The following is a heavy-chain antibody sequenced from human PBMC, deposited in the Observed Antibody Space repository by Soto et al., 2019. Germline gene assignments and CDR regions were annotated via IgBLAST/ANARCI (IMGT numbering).Heavy chain of an antibody. Sequence: QVQLVESGGGVVQPGRSLRLSCAASGFTFSSYGMHWVRQAPGKGLEWVAVISYDGSNKYYADSVKGRFTISRDTSKNTLYLQMNSLRAEDTAVYYCAKVVVVAATYGMDVWGQGTTVTVSS. CDR1: GFTFSSYG. D-gene: IGHD2-15*01. CDR2: ISYDGSNK. CDR3: AKVVVVAATYGMDV. V-gene: IGHV3-30*18. J-gene: IGHJ6*02.